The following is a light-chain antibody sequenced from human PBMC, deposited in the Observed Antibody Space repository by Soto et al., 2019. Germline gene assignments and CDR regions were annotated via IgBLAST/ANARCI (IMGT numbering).Light chain of an antibody. CDR2: LNSDDSH. CDR1: SGHSYYA. V-gene: IGLV4-69*01. CDR3: QTWGTGGVV. J-gene: IGLJ2*01. Sequence: QLVLTQSPSASASLGASVKLTCTLSSGHSYYAIAWHQQQPEKGPRYLMKLNSDDSHSKGDGIPDRFSGSSSGAERYLTISSLQSEDEADYYCQTWGTGGVVFGGGTKLTVL.